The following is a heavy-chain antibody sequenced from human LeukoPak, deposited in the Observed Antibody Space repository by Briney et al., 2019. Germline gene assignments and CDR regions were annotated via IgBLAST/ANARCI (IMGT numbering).Heavy chain of an antibody. V-gene: IGHV4-4*02. CDR1: GGSVINTNW. CDR3: AREGGFYRPLDY. D-gene: IGHD3-3*01. CDR2: VHLDGRT. J-gene: IGHJ4*02. Sequence: SETLSLTCGVSGGSVINTNWWTWVRPPPGKGLEWTGEVHLDGRTNYNPSLESRLTISVDVSENQVSLKLTSLTAADTAVYYCAREGGFYRPLDYSGQGSLVTVSS.